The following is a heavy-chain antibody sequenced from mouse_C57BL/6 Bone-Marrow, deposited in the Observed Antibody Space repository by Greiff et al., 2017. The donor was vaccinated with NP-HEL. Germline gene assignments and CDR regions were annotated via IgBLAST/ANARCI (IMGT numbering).Heavy chain of an antibody. CDR2: IWSGGST. D-gene: IGHD1-1*02. CDR1: GFSLTSYG. V-gene: IGHV2-2*01. J-gene: IGHJ4*01. CDR3: ASILSPYAMDY. Sequence: VQLQQSGPGLVQPSQSLSITCTVSGFSLTSYGVHWVRQSPGKGLEWLGVIWSGGSTDYNAAFISRLSISKDNSKSQVFFKMNSLQADDTAIYYCASILSPYAMDYWGQGTSVTVSS.